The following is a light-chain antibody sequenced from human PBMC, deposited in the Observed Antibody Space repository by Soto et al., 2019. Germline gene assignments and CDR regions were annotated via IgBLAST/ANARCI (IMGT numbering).Light chain of an antibody. CDR1: QGISTW. V-gene: IGKV1-5*01. CDR3: QQYSSYLRT. J-gene: IGKJ1*01. CDR2: DAS. Sequence: DIQMTHSPYTLSASVGDRVTITCRASQGISTWLAWYQQKPGTAPKLLIYDASSLESGVPSRFSGSGSGTELTLAISSLQPDDYATYYCQQYSSYLRTVGQGTKVDIQ.